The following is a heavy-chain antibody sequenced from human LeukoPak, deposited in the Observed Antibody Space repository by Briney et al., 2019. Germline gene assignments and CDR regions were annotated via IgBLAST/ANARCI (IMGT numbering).Heavy chain of an antibody. CDR2: ISWNSDDI. Sequence: GGSLRLSCAASGFFFDDYAMHWVRQAPGKGLEWVSGISWNSDDIVYGDSVKGRFTISRDNAKNSLYLQMNSLRAEDTALYYCAKSRYYDILTGQTYYFDYWGQGTLVTVSS. J-gene: IGHJ4*02. D-gene: IGHD3-9*01. CDR1: GFFFDDYA. V-gene: IGHV3-9*01. CDR3: AKSRYYDILTGQTYYFDY.